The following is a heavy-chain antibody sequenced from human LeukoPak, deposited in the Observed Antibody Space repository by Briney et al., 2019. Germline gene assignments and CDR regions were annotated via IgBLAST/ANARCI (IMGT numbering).Heavy chain of an antibody. CDR1: GGSISNYY. CDR2: IYYSGST. J-gene: IGHJ4*02. V-gene: IGHV4-59*01. D-gene: IGHD1-7*01. CDR3: ARHYNNRITGTLYFDY. Sequence: SETLSLTCTVSGGSISNYYWSWIRQPPGKGLEWIGYIYYSGSTNYNPSLKSRVTISVDTSKNQFSLKLSSVTAADTAVYYCARHYNNRITGTLYFDYWGQGTLVTVSS.